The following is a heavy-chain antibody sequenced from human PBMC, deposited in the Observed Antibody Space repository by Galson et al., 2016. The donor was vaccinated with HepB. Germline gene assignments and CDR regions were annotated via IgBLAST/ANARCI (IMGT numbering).Heavy chain of an antibody. CDR3: ARCERYGSGWYGKNDS. CDR2: GYGGGGGP. CDR1: GFTFSSYA. Sequence: SLRLSCAASGFTFSSYAMTWVRQAPGKGLEWVSAGYGGGGGPHYADSVKGRFTMSRDISRNTLYLQMNSLRAEDTAVYYCARCERYGSGWYGKNDSWGQGTLVTVSS. J-gene: IGHJ4*02. V-gene: IGHV3-23*01. D-gene: IGHD6-13*01.